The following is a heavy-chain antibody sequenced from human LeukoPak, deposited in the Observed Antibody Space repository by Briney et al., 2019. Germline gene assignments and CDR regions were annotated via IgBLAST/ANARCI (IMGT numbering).Heavy chain of an antibody. J-gene: IGHJ4*02. Sequence: SETLSLTCTVSGGSVSSSTYYWNWIRQSPGKGLEWIGYIYNSGSTNYNASLKGRVTISVDTPKNQFSLKLSSVTAADTAVYYCARGQVGAIRLFDYRGQGALVTVSS. CDR2: IYNSGST. V-gene: IGHV4-61*01. CDR1: GGSVSSSTYY. CDR3: ARGQVGAIRLFDY. D-gene: IGHD1-26*01.